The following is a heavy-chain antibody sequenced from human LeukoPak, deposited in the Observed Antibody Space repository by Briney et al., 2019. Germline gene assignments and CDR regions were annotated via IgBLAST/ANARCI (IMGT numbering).Heavy chain of an antibody. J-gene: IGHJ4*02. Sequence: SETLSLTCTVSGGSVHSGGYYWSWIRQPPGKGLEWIGYIYYSGSTNYNPSLKSRVTISVDTSKNQFSLKLSSVTAADTAVYYCSGYSSSFGDYWGQGTLVTVSS. D-gene: IGHD6-13*01. CDR1: GGSVHSGGYY. CDR2: IYYSGST. CDR3: SGYSSSFGDY. V-gene: IGHV4-61*08.